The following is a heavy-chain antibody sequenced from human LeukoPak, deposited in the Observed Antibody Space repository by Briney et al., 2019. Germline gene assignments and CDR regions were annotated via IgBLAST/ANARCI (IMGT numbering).Heavy chain of an antibody. Sequence: GASVKVSCKASGYAFTSYGISWVRQAPGQGLEWMGWINAYNGNTNYAQKLQGRVTMTTDTSTSTAYMELRSLRSDDTAVYYCARDPGIARPKNWFDPWGQGTLVTVSS. CDR1: GYAFTSYG. J-gene: IGHJ5*02. CDR2: INAYNGNT. CDR3: ARDPGIARPKNWFDP. D-gene: IGHD6-13*01. V-gene: IGHV1-18*01.